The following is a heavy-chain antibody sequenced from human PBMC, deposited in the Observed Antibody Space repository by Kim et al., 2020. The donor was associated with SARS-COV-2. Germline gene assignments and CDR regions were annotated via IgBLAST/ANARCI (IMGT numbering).Heavy chain of an antibody. D-gene: IGHD3-16*01. Sequence: GGSLRLSCAASGFTFSSYSMNWVRQAPGKGLEWGSSISSSSSYIYYADSVKGRFTISRDNAKNSLYLQMNSLRAEDTAVYYCARGGLDWTTYYFDYWGQGTLVTVSS. CDR1: GFTFSSYS. CDR3: ARGGLDWTTYYFDY. V-gene: IGHV3-21*01. CDR2: ISSSSSYI. J-gene: IGHJ4*02.